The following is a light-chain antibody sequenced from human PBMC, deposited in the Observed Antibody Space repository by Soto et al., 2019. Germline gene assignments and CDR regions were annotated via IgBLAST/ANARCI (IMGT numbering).Light chain of an antibody. CDR2: DVS. Sequence: QSVLTQPASVSGSPGQSITISCTGTSSDVGGYNYVSWYQQHPGKAPKLMIYDVSNRPSGVSNRFSGSKSGNTASLAISGLQAEDEADYYCSSFTGSSTVYVFGSGTKATVL. J-gene: IGLJ1*01. CDR3: SSFTGSSTVYV. CDR1: SSDVGGYNY. V-gene: IGLV2-14*01.